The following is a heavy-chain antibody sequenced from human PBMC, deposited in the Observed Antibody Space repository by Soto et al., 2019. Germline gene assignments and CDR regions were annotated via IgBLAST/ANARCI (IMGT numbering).Heavy chain of an antibody. CDR1: GYTFTSYG. J-gene: IGHJ5*02. CDR3: ARDKVTGYYYGSGSRYWFDP. D-gene: IGHD3-10*01. CDR2: ISAYNGNT. V-gene: IGHV1-18*01. Sequence: ASLKVSCKASGYTFTSYGISWVRQAPGQGLEWMGWISAYNGNTNYAQKLQGRVTMTTDTSTSTAYMELRSLRSDDTAVYYCARDKVTGYYYGSGSRYWFDPWGQGTLVTVSS.